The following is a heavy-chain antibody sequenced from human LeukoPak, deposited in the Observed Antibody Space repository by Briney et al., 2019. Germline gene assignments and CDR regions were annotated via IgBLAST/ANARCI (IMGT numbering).Heavy chain of an antibody. J-gene: IGHJ4*02. D-gene: IGHD2-21*01. CDR1: GYTFTGYY. CDR3: ARGLGGDLDY. Sequence: ASVKVSCKASGYTFTGYYMHWVRQAPGQGLEWMRWITPNSGGTKYAQKFQGRVTMTRDTSISTAYMELSRLRSDDTAVYYCARGLGGDLDYWGQGTLVTVSS. V-gene: IGHV1-2*02. CDR2: ITPNSGGT.